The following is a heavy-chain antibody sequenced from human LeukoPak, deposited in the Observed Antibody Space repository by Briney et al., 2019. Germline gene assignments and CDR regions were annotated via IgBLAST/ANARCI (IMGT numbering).Heavy chain of an antibody. D-gene: IGHD3-16*01. CDR3: GRGGYDVDV. CDR1: GITVSNIY. V-gene: IGHV3-66*01. Sequence: PGGSLRLSCAASGITVSNIYMTWVRQAPNKGLGWVPTIRTDGTTIYADSVKGRFTISRNTSKNTLYLQMNSLRAEDTAVYYCGRGGYDVDVWGQGTTVSVSS. J-gene: IGHJ6*02. CDR2: IRTDGTT.